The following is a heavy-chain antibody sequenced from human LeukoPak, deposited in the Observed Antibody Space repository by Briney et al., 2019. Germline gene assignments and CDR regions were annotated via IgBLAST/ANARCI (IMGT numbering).Heavy chain of an antibody. CDR3: ARSGGFGDPIDP. D-gene: IGHD3-10*01. Sequence: GGSLRLYCAASGFTFSSYSMNWVRQAQGKGLGWVSSISSSSSYIYYADSVKGRFTISTDNAKNSLYLQMNSLRAEDTAVYHCARSGGFGDPIDPWGQGTLVTVSS. V-gene: IGHV3-21*01. CDR1: GFTFSSYS. CDR2: ISSSSSYI. J-gene: IGHJ5*02.